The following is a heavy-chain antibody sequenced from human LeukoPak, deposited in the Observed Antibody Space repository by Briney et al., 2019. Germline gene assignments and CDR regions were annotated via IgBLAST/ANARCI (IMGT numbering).Heavy chain of an antibody. CDR1: GFTFTDYY. J-gene: IGHJ6*02. CDR2: ISGVASDI. D-gene: IGHD1-26*01. V-gene: IGHV3-11*01. Sequence: PGGSLRLSCTASGFTFTDYYMTWIRQAPGKGLEWVSYISGVASDIFYADSVKGRSTISRDNAKNSVYLQMNSLRAEDTAVYYCARGGAHGMDVWGQGTTVTVSS. CDR3: ARGGAHGMDV.